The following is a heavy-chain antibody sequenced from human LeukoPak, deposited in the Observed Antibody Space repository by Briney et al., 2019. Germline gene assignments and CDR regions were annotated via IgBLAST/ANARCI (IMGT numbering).Heavy chain of an antibody. CDR2: IFYSGNT. Sequence: KPSETLSLTCSVSGGSISSSNYYWAWIRQPPGKGLQWIGSIFYSGNTYYNPSLKSRVTISVDRSKNQFSLKLRSVTAADTAVYYCARDRPDYYDSSGDYFDYWGQGTLVTVSS. D-gene: IGHD3-22*01. V-gene: IGHV4-39*07. J-gene: IGHJ4*02. CDR3: ARDRPDYYDSSGDYFDY. CDR1: GGSISSSNYY.